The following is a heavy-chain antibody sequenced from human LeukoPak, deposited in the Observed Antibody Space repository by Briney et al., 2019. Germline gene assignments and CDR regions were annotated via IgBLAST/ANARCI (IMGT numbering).Heavy chain of an antibody. J-gene: IGHJ6*02. CDR2: ISRSSRDI. CDR1: GFTFSLYS. Sequence: PGGSLRLSCAASGFTFSLYSMTWVRQAPGKGLEWVSSISRSSRDIYCVDSVKGRFTISRDNAKNALSLQMNSLRAEDTAVCYCARNKPGADSSGYSSFHYYYYGMDVWGQGTTVTVSS. CDR3: ARNKPGADSSGYSSFHYYYYGMDV. D-gene: IGHD3-22*01. V-gene: IGHV3-21*01.